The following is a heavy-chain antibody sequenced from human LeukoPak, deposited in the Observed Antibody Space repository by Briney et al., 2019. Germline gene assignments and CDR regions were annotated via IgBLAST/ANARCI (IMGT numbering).Heavy chain of an antibody. D-gene: IGHD1-20*01. V-gene: IGHV5-51*01. CDR1: GYSFTSYW. CDR2: IYPGDSDT. CDR3: ATRITGTLDAFDI. Sequence: GETLKISCKGSGYSFTSYWIGWGRQEPGKGLGWMVIIYPGDSDTRYSPSFQGQVTISADKSISTAYLQWSSLKASDTAMYYCATRITGTLDAFDIWGQGTMVTVSS. J-gene: IGHJ3*02.